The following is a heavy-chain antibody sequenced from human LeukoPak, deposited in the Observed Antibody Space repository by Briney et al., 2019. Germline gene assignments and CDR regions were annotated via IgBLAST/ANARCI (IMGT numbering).Heavy chain of an antibody. D-gene: IGHD3-10*01. CDR2: ISRSSDTI. J-gene: IGHJ6*03. V-gene: IGHV3-48*01. CDR1: GFTFSSYS. Sequence: GGSLRLSCAVSGFTFSSYSMNWVRQAPGKGLEWVSYISRSSDTIYYADSVKGRFTISRDNAQNSLYLQMSSLGAEDTAVYYCARAGSGYYYYYMDVWGKGTTVTVSS. CDR3: ARAGSGYYYYYMDV.